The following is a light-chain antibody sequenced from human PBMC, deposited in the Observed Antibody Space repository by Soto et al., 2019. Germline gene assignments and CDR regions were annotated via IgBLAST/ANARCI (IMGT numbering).Light chain of an antibody. J-gene: IGKJ5*01. CDR1: QSVSNNY. CDR2: GAS. Sequence: EIVLTQSPGTLSLSPGEGATLSCRASQSVSNNYLAWYQQKPGQAPRLLIYGASSRATGIPDRFSGSGSGTDYTPTISRLEPEEFAVSSCQQYGISTLPVGQETGLEIK. V-gene: IGKV3-20*01. CDR3: QQYGISTLP.